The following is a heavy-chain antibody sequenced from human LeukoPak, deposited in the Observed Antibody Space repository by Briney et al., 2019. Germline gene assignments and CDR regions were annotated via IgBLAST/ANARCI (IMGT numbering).Heavy chain of an antibody. D-gene: IGHD3-22*01. J-gene: IGHJ6*03. CDR2: NFGRDK. V-gene: IGHV3-66*02. CDR1: VFTDNSNY. Sequence: GGSVRLFCGVSVFTDNSNYMNWVRQDPGKGLEYVTVNFGRDKYYADSVDGGFTLSRDESKNTVYLQMTSLRPEATAVYYCGREEVEEVVKLTFNWVATYYSHYMDVWGKGTTVTVSS. CDR3: GREEVEEVVKLTFNWVATYYSHYMDV.